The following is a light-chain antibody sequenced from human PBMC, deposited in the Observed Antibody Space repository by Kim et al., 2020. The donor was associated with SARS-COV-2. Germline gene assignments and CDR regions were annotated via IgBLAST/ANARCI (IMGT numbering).Light chain of an antibody. J-gene: IGKJ2*01. Sequence: LSPGERAPLSCRASHSVTSSYLAWYQQKPGQTPRLLIYGASRRATGIPDRFSGSGSGTDFTLTISRLEPEDFAVYYCQQYGSSPYTFGQGTKLEI. CDR2: GAS. CDR3: QQYGSSPYT. CDR1: HSVTSSY. V-gene: IGKV3-20*01.